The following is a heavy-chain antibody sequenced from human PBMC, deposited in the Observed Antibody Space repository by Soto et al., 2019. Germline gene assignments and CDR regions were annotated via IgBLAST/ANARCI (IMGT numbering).Heavy chain of an antibody. CDR1: GFTFSDYY. V-gene: IGHV3-11*06. CDR3: ARDAEATEGYYYYGMDV. Sequence: GGSLRLSCAASGFTFSDYYMSWIRQAPGKGLEWVSYISSSSSYTNYADSVKGRFTISRDNSKNTLYLQMNSLRAEDTAVYYCARDAEATEGYYYYGMDVWGQGTTVTVSS. CDR2: ISSSSSYT. J-gene: IGHJ6*02. D-gene: IGHD6-25*01.